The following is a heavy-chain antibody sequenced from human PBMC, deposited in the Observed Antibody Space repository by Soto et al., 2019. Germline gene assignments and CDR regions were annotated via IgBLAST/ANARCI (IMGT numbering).Heavy chain of an antibody. V-gene: IGHV1-3*01. CDR2: INAGNGNT. CDR3: AREGPNHRLS. J-gene: IGHJ5*02. Sequence: GASVKVSCKASGYTLTNSPMHWVRQAPGQRLEWMGWINAGNGNTKYSQKFQGRVTITRDTSANTAYMELSSLRSEDSAVYYCAREGPNHRLSWGQGTLVTVSS. CDR1: GYTLTNSP. D-gene: IGHD3-16*02.